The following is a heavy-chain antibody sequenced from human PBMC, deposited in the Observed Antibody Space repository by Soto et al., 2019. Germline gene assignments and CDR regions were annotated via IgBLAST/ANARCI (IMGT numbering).Heavy chain of an antibody. V-gene: IGHV4-34*01. CDR3: AGHRFGGAMGYYYYYYGMDV. CDR1: GGSFSGYY. D-gene: IGHD5-18*01. CDR2: INHSGST. Sequence: SETLSLTCAVYGGSFSGYYWSWIRQPPGKGLEWIGEINHSGSTNYNPSLKSRVTISVDTSKNQFSLKLSSVTAADTAVYYCAGHRFGGAMGYYYYYYGMDVWGQGTTVTVS. J-gene: IGHJ6*02.